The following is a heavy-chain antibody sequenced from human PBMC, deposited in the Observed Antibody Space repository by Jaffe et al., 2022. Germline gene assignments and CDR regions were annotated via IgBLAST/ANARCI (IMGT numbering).Heavy chain of an antibody. D-gene: IGHD2-2*01. Sequence: EVQLLESGGGLVQPGGSLRLSCAASGFTFSSYAMSWVRQAPGKGLEWVSAISGSGGSTYYADSVKGRFTISRDNSKNTLYLQMNSLRAEDTAVYYCAKTLGYCSSTSCRSTDYYYYYYMDVWGKGTTVTVSS. CDR3: AKTLGYCSSTSCRSTDYYYYYYMDV. J-gene: IGHJ6*03. CDR2: ISGSGGST. CDR1: GFTFSSYA. V-gene: IGHV3-23*01.